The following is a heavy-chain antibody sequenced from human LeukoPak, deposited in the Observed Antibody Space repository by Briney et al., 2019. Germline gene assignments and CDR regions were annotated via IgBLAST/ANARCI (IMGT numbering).Heavy chain of an antibody. CDR3: ARAFRPKYQPLLYPVLGSGAEFDY. J-gene: IGHJ4*02. D-gene: IGHD2-2*02. CDR1: GFTFSSYW. CDR2: INSDGSST. Sequence: SGGSLRLSCAASGFTFSSYWMHWVRQAPGKGLVWVSCINSDGSSTSYADSVKGRFTISRDNAKNSLYLQMNSLRAEDTAVYYCARAFRPKYQPLLYPVLGSGAEFDYWGQGTLVTVSS. V-gene: IGHV3-74*01.